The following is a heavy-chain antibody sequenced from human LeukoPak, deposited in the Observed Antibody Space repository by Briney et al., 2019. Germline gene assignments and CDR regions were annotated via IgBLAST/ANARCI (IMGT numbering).Heavy chain of an antibody. V-gene: IGHV1-46*01. Sequence: ASVTVSCKASGYTFTSYYMHWVRQAPGQGLEWMGIINPSGGSTSYAQKFQGRVTMTRDTSTSTVYMELSSLRSEDTAVYYCARAGSDYCGGDCPKFDYWGQGTLVTVSS. J-gene: IGHJ4*02. CDR1: GYTFTSYY. D-gene: IGHD2-21*02. CDR3: ARAGSDYCGGDCPKFDY. CDR2: INPSGGST.